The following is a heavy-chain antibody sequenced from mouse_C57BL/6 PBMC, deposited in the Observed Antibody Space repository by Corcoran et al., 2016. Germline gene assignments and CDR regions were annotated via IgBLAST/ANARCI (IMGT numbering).Heavy chain of an antibody. CDR3: ARDHYGYFDV. CDR2: ISYDGSN. V-gene: IGHV3-6*01. J-gene: IGHJ1*03. Sequence: EVHLQESGPGLGKPSQSLSLTCSVTGYSITSGYYWNWIRQFPGTKLELMGYISYDGSNNYNPSFKNRISTTLDTSKNQFFLKLNSVTTEDTATYYCARDHYGYFDVWGTGTTVTVSS. CDR1: GYSITSGYY.